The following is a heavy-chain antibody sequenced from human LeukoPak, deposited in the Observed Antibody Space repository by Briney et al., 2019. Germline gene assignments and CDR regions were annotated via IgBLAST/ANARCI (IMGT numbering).Heavy chain of an antibody. Sequence: PSETLSLTCADSDDPFRSHYWTWIRQPPGKGLEWIGYISYIGSTNYNPSLKSRVTISIDTSKNQFSLKLSSVTAADTAVYYCARDLVTVTKGFDIWGQGTMVSVSS. CDR1: DDPFRSHY. CDR2: ISYIGST. CDR3: ARDLVTVTKGFDI. D-gene: IGHD4-17*01. V-gene: IGHV4-59*11. J-gene: IGHJ3*02.